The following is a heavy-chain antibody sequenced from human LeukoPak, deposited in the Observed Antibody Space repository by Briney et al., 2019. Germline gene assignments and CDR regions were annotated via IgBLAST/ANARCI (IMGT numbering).Heavy chain of an antibody. V-gene: IGHV3-23*01. CDR1: GFIFNNYA. CDR2: ISTTGSTT. CDR3: ATYDLWTTYYAFQY. J-gene: IGHJ4*02. D-gene: IGHD3-3*01. Sequence: GGSLRLSCAASGFIFNNYAMSWVRQAPGKGLEWVSSISTTGSTTYYADSVRGRFTISRDNSQNTLSLQMDSLTAADTAVYSCATYDLWTTYYAFQYWGQGTLVSVSS.